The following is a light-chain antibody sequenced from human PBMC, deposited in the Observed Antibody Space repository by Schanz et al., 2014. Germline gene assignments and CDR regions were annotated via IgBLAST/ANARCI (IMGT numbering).Light chain of an antibody. CDR1: QSVSSSY. CDR3: QQFNNWPWT. J-gene: IGKJ1*01. Sequence: EIVLTQSPGTLSLSPGERATLSCRASQSVSSSYLAWYQQKPGQAPRLLIYGASTRATGIPARFSGSGSGTEFTLTISSLQSEDFAVYHCQQFNNWPWTFGQGTRVEI. CDR2: GAS. V-gene: IGKV3D-15*01.